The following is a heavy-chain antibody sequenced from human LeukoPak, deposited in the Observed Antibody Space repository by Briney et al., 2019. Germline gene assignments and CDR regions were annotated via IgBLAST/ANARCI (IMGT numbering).Heavy chain of an antibody. V-gene: IGHV3-9*01. Sequence: PGRSLRLSCAASGFTFDDYAMQWVRQAPGKGVEGGSGISWNSGSIVYADSVKGRFTISRNNANNSLYLQMNSLTAEDTALYYCAKGPAAGTNPHYFDYWGQGTLVTVSS. CDR1: GFTFDDYA. CDR3: AKGPAAGTNPHYFDY. J-gene: IGHJ4*02. CDR2: ISWNSGSI. D-gene: IGHD6-13*01.